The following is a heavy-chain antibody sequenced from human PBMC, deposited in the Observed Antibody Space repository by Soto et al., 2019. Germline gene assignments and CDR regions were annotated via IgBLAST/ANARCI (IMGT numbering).Heavy chain of an antibody. D-gene: IGHD3-22*01. CDR2: LTGSGATT. V-gene: IGHV3-23*01. Sequence: EVQLLESGGGLVQPGGSLRLSCAASGFIFSSYAMSWVRQAPGKGLEWLSTLTGSGATTFCADSVKGRFTISRDNSKNTLYLQMNSLRAEDTAVYYCAKDRQAVVITGGFDYWGQGTLVTVSS. CDR1: GFIFSSYA. CDR3: AKDRQAVVITGGFDY. J-gene: IGHJ4*02.